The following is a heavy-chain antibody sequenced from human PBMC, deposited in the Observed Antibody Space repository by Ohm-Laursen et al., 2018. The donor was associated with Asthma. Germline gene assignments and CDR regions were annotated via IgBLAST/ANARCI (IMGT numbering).Heavy chain of an antibody. Sequence: GASVKVSCKASGGTFSSYAISWVRQAPGQGLEWMGGIIPIFGTANYAQKFQGRVTITADESTSTAYMELSSLRSEDTAVYYCARLYSYGYKTGWYSGSYSDYWGQGTLVTVSS. V-gene: IGHV1-69*13. J-gene: IGHJ4*02. CDR3: ARLYSYGYKTGWYSGSYSDY. D-gene: IGHD5-18*01. CDR1: GGTFSSYA. CDR2: IIPIFGTA.